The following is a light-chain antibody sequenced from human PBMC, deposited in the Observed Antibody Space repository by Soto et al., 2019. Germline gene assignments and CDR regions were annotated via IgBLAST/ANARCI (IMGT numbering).Light chain of an antibody. J-gene: IGLJ2*01. CDR2: VNSDGSH. Sequence: QLVLTQSPSASASLGASVKLTCTLSSGHSSYVIAWHQQQPEKGPRYLMKVNSDGSHTKGDGIPDRFSGSGSGAERYLTISSLQSGDEAEYYCQTWGTGLGVFGGGTKVTVL. CDR3: QTWGTGLGV. V-gene: IGLV4-69*01. CDR1: SGHSSYV.